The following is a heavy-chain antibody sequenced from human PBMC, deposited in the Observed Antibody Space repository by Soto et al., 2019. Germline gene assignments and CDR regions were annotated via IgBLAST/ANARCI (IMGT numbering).Heavy chain of an antibody. V-gene: IGHV3-64*01. CDR3: VRRVSGNYDY. J-gene: IGHJ4*02. D-gene: IGHD1-7*01. CDR1: GFTFSSYD. CDR2: ISSNGGTT. Sequence: EVQLAESGGGMVQPGGSLRLSCVASGFTFSSYDMHWVRQAPGKGLEYVSSISSNGGTTYYGNSVKGRFTISRDNAKNTLDLQMGSLRAEDMAVYYCVRRVSGNYDYWGQGKLVTVSS.